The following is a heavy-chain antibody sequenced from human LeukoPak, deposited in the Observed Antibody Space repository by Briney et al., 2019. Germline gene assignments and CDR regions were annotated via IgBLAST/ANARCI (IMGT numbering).Heavy chain of an antibody. V-gene: IGHV1-2*06. CDR1: GNTFTAYY. CDR3: ASDQAGSVNSFDP. J-gene: IGHJ5*02. Sequence: ASVKVSCKASGNTFTAYYIHWVRQAPGQGLEWMGRINPNSGGTDYAQNFRGRVTLTRDTSISTAYMDLTRLRSDDTAAYYCASDQAGSVNSFDPWGQGTLVTVSS. CDR2: INPNSGGT.